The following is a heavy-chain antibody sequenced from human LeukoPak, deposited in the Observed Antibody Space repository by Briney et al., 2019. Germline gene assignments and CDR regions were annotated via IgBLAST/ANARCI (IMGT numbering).Heavy chain of an antibody. J-gene: IGHJ4*02. D-gene: IGHD3-22*01. Sequence: GGSPRLSCAASGFTFSSYGMHWVRQAPGKGLEWVAVISYDGSNKYYADSVKGRFTISRDNSKNTLYLQMNSLRAEDTAVYYCAKDTYYYDSSGYYPPGGFDYWGQGTLVTVSS. CDR1: GFTFSSYG. V-gene: IGHV3-30*18. CDR2: ISYDGSNK. CDR3: AKDTYYYDSSGYYPPGGFDY.